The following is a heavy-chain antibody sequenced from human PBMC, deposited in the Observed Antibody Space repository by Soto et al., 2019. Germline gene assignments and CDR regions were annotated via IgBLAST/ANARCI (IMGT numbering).Heavy chain of an antibody. V-gene: IGHV3-21*01. CDR1: GFTFSSYS. CDR2: ISSSSSYI. CDR3: ASWFGVVINTPGYYYGMDV. J-gene: IGHJ6*02. D-gene: IGHD3-3*01. Sequence: PGGSLRLSCAASGFTFSSYSMNWVRQAPGKGLEWVSSISSSSSYIYYADSVKGRFTISRDNAKNSLYLQMNSLRAEDTAVYYCASWFGVVINTPGYYYGMDVWGQGTPVTVSS.